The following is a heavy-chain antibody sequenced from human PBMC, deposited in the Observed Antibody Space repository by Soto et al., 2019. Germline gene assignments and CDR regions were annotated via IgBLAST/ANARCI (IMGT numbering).Heavy chain of an antibody. CDR3: AREGRGEKAGYNGLVSLGY. J-gene: IGHJ4*02. Sequence: ASVKVSCKVSGTRFSNYVISWVRQAPGHGLDWLGRIIPIFNSTKYAQSFQGRVTITADKSTSTASLELSSLRSDDTAVYYCAREGRGEKAGYNGLVSLGYWGQGTLVTVSS. CDR2: IIPIFNST. D-gene: IGHD2-2*02. CDR1: GTRFSNYV. V-gene: IGHV1-69*06.